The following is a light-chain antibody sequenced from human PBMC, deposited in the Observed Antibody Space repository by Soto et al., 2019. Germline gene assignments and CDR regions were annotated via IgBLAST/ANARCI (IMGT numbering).Light chain of an antibody. V-gene: IGKV4-1*01. CDR1: QSLLYSSNNKNY. CDR2: WAS. CDR3: QQYYSSPLT. Sequence: DLVLTQSPDSLAVSLGERATVNRKSSQSLLYSSNNKNYLAWYQQKPGQPPKMLIYWASSRESGVPDRFSGSGSGTDFTLTISSLQAEDVAVYYCQQYYSSPLTFGGGTKVDIK. J-gene: IGKJ4*01.